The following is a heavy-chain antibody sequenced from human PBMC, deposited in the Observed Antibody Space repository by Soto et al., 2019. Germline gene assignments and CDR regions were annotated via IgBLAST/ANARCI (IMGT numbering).Heavy chain of an antibody. D-gene: IGHD3-10*01. CDR1: GFTFGTTD. V-gene: IGHV3-23*01. J-gene: IGHJ5*02. Sequence: QLLQSGGGLVQPGGSLTLSCAASGFTFGTTDMSWVRQAPGEGLEWVSTIDGSGGITYYADSVKGRFTISRDNSRNTVYLQRNSLRGDDTALYYCVKNSGWFNTWGQGALDTVSS. CDR2: IDGSGGIT. CDR3: VKNSGWFNT.